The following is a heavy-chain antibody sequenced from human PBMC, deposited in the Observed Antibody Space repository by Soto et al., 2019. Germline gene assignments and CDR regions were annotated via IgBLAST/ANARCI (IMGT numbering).Heavy chain of an antibody. D-gene: IGHD3-3*02. V-gene: IGHV4-34*01. Sequence: SETLSLTCAVYGGSFSGYYWSWIRQPPGKGLEWIGEINHSGGTNYNPSLKSRVTISVDTSKNQFSLKLSSVTAADTAVYYCARSGGIFGVVIRPRRPKAFDYWGQGTLVTVSS. J-gene: IGHJ4*02. CDR1: GGSFSGYY. CDR2: INHSGGT. CDR3: ARSGGIFGVVIRPRRPKAFDY.